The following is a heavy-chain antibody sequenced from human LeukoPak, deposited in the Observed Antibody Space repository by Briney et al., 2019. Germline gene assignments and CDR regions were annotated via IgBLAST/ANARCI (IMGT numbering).Heavy chain of an antibody. D-gene: IGHD3-10*01. CDR1: GGTLSSYY. Sequence: SWTLPLTFPGSGGTLSSYYWSWIRQPPARGLEWMGYIYYSGSTNYNPSLKSRVTISVDTSKNQFSLKLSSVTAADTAVYYCARVGTYGSGSYLSWLDYWGQGTLVTVSS. CDR2: IYYSGST. CDR3: ARVGTYGSGSYLSWLDY. V-gene: IGHV4-59*01. J-gene: IGHJ4*02.